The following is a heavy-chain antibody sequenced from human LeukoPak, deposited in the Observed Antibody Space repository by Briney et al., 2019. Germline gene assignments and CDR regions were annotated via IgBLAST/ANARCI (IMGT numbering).Heavy chain of an antibody. CDR1: GFTVSSNF. V-gene: IGHV3-53*01. CDR2: IYSADTT. D-gene: IGHD3-22*01. J-gene: IGHJ4*02. Sequence: GGSLRLSCAASGFTVSSNFMSWVRQAPGKGLEWVSVIYSADTTYYADSVKGRFTISRDNSKNTLYLQMNSLRVEDTAVYYCARLHHDSSGYYLGYWGQGTLVTVSS. CDR3: ARLHHDSSGYYLGY.